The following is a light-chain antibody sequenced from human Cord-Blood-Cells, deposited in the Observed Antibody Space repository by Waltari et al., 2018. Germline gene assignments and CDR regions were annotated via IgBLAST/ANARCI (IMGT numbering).Light chain of an antibody. CDR3: QQYYSTPPT. V-gene: IGKV4-1*01. Sequence: DIVMTQSPDSLAVSLGERATINCKSSQSVLYSSNNKNYLAWYQQKPGQPPKLLIYWASTWESGVPDRFSGSGYGTDFTLTISSLQAEYVAVYYCQQYYSTPPTFGQGTKVEIK. CDR1: QSVLYSSNNKNY. J-gene: IGKJ1*01. CDR2: WAS.